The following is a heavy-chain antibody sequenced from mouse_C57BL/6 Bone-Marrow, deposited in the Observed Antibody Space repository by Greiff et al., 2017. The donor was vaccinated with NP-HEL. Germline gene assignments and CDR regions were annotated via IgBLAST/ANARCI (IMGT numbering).Heavy chain of an antibody. CDR3: AREGNYYPWYFDD. V-gene: IGHV1-55*01. D-gene: IGHD2-1*01. CDR2: IYPGSGST. Sequence: VQLQQPGAELVKPGASVKMSCKASGYTFTSYWITWVKQRPGQGLEWIGDIYPGSGSTNYNEKFKSKATLTVDTSSSTAYMQLSSLTSEDSAVYYCAREGNYYPWYFDDWGTGTTVTVSS. J-gene: IGHJ1*03. CDR1: GYTFTSYW.